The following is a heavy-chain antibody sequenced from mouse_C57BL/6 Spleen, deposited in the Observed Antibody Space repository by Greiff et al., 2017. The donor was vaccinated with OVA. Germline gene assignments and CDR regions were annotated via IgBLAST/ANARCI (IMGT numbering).Heavy chain of an antibody. Sequence: VMLVESGAELAKPGASVKLSCKASGYTFTSYWMHWVKQRPGQGLEWIGYINPSSGYTKYSQKFKDKATLTADKSSSTAYMQLSSLTYEDSAVYYCAREDYSNYYYAMDYWGQGTSVTVSS. CDR1: GYTFTSYW. CDR3: AREDYSNYYYAMDY. CDR2: INPSSGYT. J-gene: IGHJ4*01. D-gene: IGHD2-5*01. V-gene: IGHV1-7*01.